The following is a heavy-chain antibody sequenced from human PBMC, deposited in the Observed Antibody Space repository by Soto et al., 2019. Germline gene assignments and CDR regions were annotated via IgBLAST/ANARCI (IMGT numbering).Heavy chain of an antibody. J-gene: IGHJ6*02. D-gene: IGHD3-10*01. V-gene: IGHV1-18*01. CDR1: GYTFTSYG. CDR2: ISAYNGNT. CDR3: AREGWYSGSGSYGYYYYGMDV. Sequence: QVQLVQSGAEVKKPGASVKVSCKASGYTFTSYGISWVRQAPGQGLEWMGWISAYNGNTNYAQKLQGRVTMTTDTSTSTAYMELRSLSSDDTAVYYCAREGWYSGSGSYGYYYYGMDVWGQGTTVTVSS.